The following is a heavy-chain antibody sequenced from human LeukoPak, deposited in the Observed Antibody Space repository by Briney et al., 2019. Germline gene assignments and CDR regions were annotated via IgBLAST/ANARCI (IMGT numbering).Heavy chain of an antibody. CDR2: INSDGSST. J-gene: IGHJ4*02. CDR3: ARDKSSGYWFIDY. D-gene: IGHD3-22*01. CDR1: GFTFSSHW. V-gene: IGHV3-74*01. Sequence: GSMRLSCAASGFTFSSHWTHWVRQAPGKGLVWVSRINSDGSSTNYADAVKGRFTVSRDNAKNTLYLQVNSLRAEDTAVYYCARDKSSGYWFIDYWGQGTLVTVSS.